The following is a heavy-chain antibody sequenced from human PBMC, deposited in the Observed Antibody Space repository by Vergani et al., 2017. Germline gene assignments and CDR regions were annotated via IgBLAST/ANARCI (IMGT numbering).Heavy chain of an antibody. Sequence: QVQLVQSGAEVKKPGSSVKVSCKASGGTFSSYAISWVRQAPGQGLEWMGGIIPIFGTANYAQKFQGRVTITADESTSTAYMELSSLRSEDTAVYHCARRDCSSTSCRPKNYYYYYYMDVWGKETTVTVSS. CDR1: GGTFSSYA. CDR3: ARRDCSSTSCRPKNYYYYYYMDV. D-gene: IGHD2-2*01. V-gene: IGHV1-69*01. J-gene: IGHJ6*03. CDR2: IIPIFGTA.